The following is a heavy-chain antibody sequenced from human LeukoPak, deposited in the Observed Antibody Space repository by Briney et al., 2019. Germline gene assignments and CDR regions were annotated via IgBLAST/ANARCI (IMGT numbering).Heavy chain of an antibody. CDR3: ARDPGYNWNDHYYYYMDV. V-gene: IGHV4-61*02. CDR1: GASISSGSYY. Sequence: SQTLSLTCTVSGASISSGSYYWSWIRQPAGKGLEWIGRVYTSGSTNYNPSLKSRVTMSVDTSKNQFSLKLSSVTAADTAVYYCARDPGYNWNDHYYYYMDVWGKGTTVTVSS. CDR2: VYTSGST. D-gene: IGHD1-20*01. J-gene: IGHJ6*03.